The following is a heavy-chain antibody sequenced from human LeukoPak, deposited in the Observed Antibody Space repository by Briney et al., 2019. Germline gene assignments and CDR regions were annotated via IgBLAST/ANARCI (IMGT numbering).Heavy chain of an antibody. CDR2: ISAYNGNT. D-gene: IGHD3-3*01. V-gene: IGHV1-18*01. Sequence: GASVKVSCKASGYTFTSYGISWVRQPPGQGLEWMGWISAYNGNTNYAQKLQGRVTMTTDTSTSTAYMELRSLRSDDTAVYYCARGSPPRYYDFWSGYSTHDDFDIWGQGTMVTVSS. J-gene: IGHJ3*02. CDR3: ARGSPPRYYDFWSGYSTHDDFDI. CDR1: GYTFTSYG.